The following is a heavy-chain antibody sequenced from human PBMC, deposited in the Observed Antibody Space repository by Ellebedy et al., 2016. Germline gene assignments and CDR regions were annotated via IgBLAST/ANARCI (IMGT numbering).Heavy chain of an antibody. V-gene: IGHV3-7*01. CDR2: IKQDGSEK. D-gene: IGHD5-18*01. Sequence: GESLKISCAASGFTFSSYWMSWVRQAPGKGLEWVANIKQDGSEKYYVDSVKGRFTISRDNAKNSLYLQMNSLRAEDTAVYYCARDTPNRAAMITGWFDPWGQGTLVTVSS. J-gene: IGHJ5*02. CDR1: GFTFSSYW. CDR3: ARDTPNRAAMITGWFDP.